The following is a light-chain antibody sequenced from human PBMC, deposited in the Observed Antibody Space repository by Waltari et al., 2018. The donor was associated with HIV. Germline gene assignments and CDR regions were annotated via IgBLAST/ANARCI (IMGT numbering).Light chain of an antibody. V-gene: IGLV1-44*01. Sequence: QSVLTQPPSASGTPGQRVTISCSGGSSNIGANIVNWYQLLPGRAPILLIYATNQRPSGVPDRFSGSKSGTSASLAISGLQSEDEGDYYCATWDNGLNGRHVFGTGTQVTV. CDR3: ATWDNGLNGRHV. J-gene: IGLJ1*01. CDR2: ATN. CDR1: SSNIGANI.